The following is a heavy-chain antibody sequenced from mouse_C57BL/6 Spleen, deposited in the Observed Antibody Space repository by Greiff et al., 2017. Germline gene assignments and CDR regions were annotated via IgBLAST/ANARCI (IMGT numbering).Heavy chain of an antibody. J-gene: IGHJ3*01. CDR2: IDPSDSYT. CDR1: GYTFTSYW. Sequence: QVQLQQPGAELVMPGASVKLSCKASGYTFTSYWMHWVKQRPGQGLEWIGEIDPSDSYTNYTQKFKGKSTLTVDKSSSTAYMQLSSLTSEDSAVYYCARGEAYGYLFAYWGQGTLVTVSA. V-gene: IGHV1-69*01. D-gene: IGHD2-2*01. CDR3: ARGEAYGYLFAY.